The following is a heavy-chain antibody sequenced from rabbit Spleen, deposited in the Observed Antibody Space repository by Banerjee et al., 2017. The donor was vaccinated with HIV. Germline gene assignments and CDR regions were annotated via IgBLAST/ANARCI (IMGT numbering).Heavy chain of an antibody. CDR3: ARDLDGVIGWNFGW. Sequence: ELVESGGGLVQPGESLKLSCKASGIDFSSYGISWVRQAPGKGLEWVACAYAGSSGSTYSATWAKGRFTISKTSSTTVTLQMTSLTAADTATYFCARDLDGVIGWNFGWWGPGTLVTVS. J-gene: IGHJ4*01. CDR2: AYAGSSGST. V-gene: IGHV1S45*01. CDR1: GIDFSSYG. D-gene: IGHD1-1*01.